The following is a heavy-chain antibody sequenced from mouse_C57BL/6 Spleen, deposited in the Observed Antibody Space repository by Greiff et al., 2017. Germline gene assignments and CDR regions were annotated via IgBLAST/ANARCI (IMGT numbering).Heavy chain of an antibody. CDR1: GYTFTSYT. D-gene: IGHD3-2*02. CDR2: INPSSGYT. Sequence: QVQLQQSGAELARPGASVKMSCKASGYTFTSYTMHWVKQRPGQGLEWIGYINPSSGYTKYNQKFKDKATLTADKSSSTAYMQLSSLTSEDSAVYYCARSGHWGYFDVWGTGTTVTVSS. CDR3: ARSGHWGYFDV. V-gene: IGHV1-4*01. J-gene: IGHJ1*03.